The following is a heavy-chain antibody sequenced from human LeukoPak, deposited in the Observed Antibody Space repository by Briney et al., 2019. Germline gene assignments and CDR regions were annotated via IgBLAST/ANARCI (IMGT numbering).Heavy chain of an antibody. CDR2: ISASASIT. D-gene: IGHD2-15*01. CDR1: GFTFSSFS. J-gene: IGHJ4*02. Sequence: GGSLRLSCAASGFTFSSFSMSWVRQTPGKGLEWVSDISASASITKYADSVKGRFIISRDNSKNTLLLQMNSLTAEDTAVYYCATGAASIGWLSHDHWGQGTLVTVSS. CDR3: ATGAASIGWLSHDH. V-gene: IGHV3-23*01.